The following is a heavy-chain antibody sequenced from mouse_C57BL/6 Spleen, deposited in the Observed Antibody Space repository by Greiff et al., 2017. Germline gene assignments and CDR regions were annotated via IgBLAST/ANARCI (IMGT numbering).Heavy chain of an antibody. V-gene: IGHV1-54*01. J-gene: IGHJ3*01. CDR1: GYAFTNYL. Sequence: QVQLQQSGAELVRPGTSVKVSCKASGYAFTNYLIEWVKQRPGQGLEWIGVINPGSGGTNYNEKFKGKATLTADKSSSTAYMQLSSLTSEDSAVYFCARRGSNYLLLFAYWGQGTLVTVSA. CDR2: INPGSGGT. D-gene: IGHD2-5*01. CDR3: ARRGSNYLLLFAY.